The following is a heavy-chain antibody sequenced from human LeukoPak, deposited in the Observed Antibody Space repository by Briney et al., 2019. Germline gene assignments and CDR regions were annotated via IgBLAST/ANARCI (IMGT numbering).Heavy chain of an antibody. V-gene: IGHV1-2*02. CDR2: INPNSGGT. D-gene: IGHD6-13*01. CDR1: GYTLTDHY. Sequence: ASVKVSCKASGYTLTDHYIHWVRQAPGQGLEWMGWINPNSGGTNYAQKFQGRVTMTRDTSISTAYMELSGLRSDETAVYYCARDEAAGPGDYWGQGTLVTVSS. J-gene: IGHJ4*02. CDR3: ARDEAAGPGDY.